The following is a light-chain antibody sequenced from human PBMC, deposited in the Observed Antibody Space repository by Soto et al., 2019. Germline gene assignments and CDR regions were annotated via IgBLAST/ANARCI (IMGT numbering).Light chain of an antibody. J-gene: IGKJ1*01. V-gene: IGKV1-5*01. CDR1: QSISSW. CDR3: QQYNSYSGT. Sequence: IQMTQSPCTLSASVGDRVTITCRASQSISSWLAWYQQKPGKAPKLLIYDASSLESGVPSRFSGSGSGTEFTLTISSLQPDDFATYYCQQYNSYSGTVGQGTKVDIK. CDR2: DAS.